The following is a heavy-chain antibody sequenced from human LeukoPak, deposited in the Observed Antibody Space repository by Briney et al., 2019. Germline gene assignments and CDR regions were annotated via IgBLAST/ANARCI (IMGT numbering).Heavy chain of an antibody. J-gene: IGHJ6*02. CDR2: INPNSGGT. V-gene: IGHV1-2*02. CDR1: GYTFTGYY. D-gene: IGHD6-6*01. CDR3: ARDAAARPSYYYGMDV. Sequence: ASVKVSCKASGYTFTGYYMHWVRQAPGQGLEWMGWINPNSGGTNYAQKFQGRVTMTRDTSISTAYTELSRLRSDDTAVYYCARDAAARPSYYYGMDVWGQGTTVTVSS.